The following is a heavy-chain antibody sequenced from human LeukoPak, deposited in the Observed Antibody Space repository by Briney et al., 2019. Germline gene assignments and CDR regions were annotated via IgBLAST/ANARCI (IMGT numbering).Heavy chain of an antibody. J-gene: IGHJ5*02. CDR2: IYHSGST. CDR3: ARDGGTNWFDP. D-gene: IGHD3-3*01. Sequence: SETLSLTCTVSGDSFNNGLYWGWIRQPLGKGLEWIGSIYHSGSTYYNPSLKSRVTISVDTSKNQFSLKLSSVTAADTAVYYCARDGGTNWFDPWGQGTLVTVSS. V-gene: IGHV4-38-2*02. CDR1: GDSFNNGLY.